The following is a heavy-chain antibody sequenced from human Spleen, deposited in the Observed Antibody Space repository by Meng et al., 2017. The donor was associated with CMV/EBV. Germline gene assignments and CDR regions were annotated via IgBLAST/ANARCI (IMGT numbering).Heavy chain of an antibody. CDR2: IKQDGSEK. V-gene: IGHV3-7*01. J-gene: IGHJ4*02. CDR3: ARNDFWSGFSTFDY. CDR1: GFTFSSYS. Sequence: GESLKISCAASGFTFSSYSMNWVRQAPGKGLQWVATIKQDGSEKFYVDSVKGRFTISRDNTKNSLYLQMNNPRDEDTAVYYCARNDFWSGFSTFDYWGQGTLVTVSS. D-gene: IGHD3-3*01.